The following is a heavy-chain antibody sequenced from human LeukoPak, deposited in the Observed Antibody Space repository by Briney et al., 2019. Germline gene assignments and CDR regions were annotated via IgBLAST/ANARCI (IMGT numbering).Heavy chain of an antibody. CDR2: IYHSGST. D-gene: IGHD3-22*01. Sequence: PSETLSLTCTVSGYSISSGYYWGWIRQPPGKGLEWIGSIYHSGSTYYNPSLKSRVTISVDTSMNQFSLKLSSVTAADTAVYYCASSLGSSGYPYYYGMDVWGQGTTVTVSS. CDR3: ASSLGSSGYPYYYGMDV. CDR1: GYSISSGYY. V-gene: IGHV4-38-2*02. J-gene: IGHJ6*02.